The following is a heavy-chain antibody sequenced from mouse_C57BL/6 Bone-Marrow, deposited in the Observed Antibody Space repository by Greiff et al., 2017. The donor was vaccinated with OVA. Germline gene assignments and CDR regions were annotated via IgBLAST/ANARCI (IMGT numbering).Heavy chain of an antibody. V-gene: IGHV1-76*01. CDR2: IYPGSGNT. J-gene: IGHJ3*01. CDR3: ARGKAY. Sequence: QVQLKQSGAELVRPGASVKLSCKASGYTFTDYYINWVKQRPGQGLEWIARIYPGSGNTYYNEKFKGKATLTAEKSSSTAYMQLSSLTSEDSAFYFCARGKAYWGQGTLVTVSA. CDR1: GYTFTDYY.